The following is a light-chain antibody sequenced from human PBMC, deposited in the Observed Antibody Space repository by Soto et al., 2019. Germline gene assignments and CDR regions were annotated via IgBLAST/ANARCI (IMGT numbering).Light chain of an antibody. CDR3: QHYHNWPPWT. J-gene: IGKJ1*01. V-gene: IGKV3-15*01. CDR2: GAS. CDR1: QSISNN. Sequence: EIVMTQSPATLSVSPGERATLSCRASQSISNNLAWYQQKFGQAPRLLIYGASTRANGIPARFSGSGSGTEFTLTISSLQSEDFAVYYCQHYHNWPPWTFGQGTKVEVK.